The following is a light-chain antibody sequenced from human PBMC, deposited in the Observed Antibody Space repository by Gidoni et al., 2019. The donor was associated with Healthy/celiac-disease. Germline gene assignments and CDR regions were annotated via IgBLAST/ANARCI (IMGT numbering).Light chain of an antibody. Sequence: IQMTQSPSSLTASVGDRVTITCRASQSISSYLNWYQQKPGKAPKLLVYAASRLQSGVTSRFGSSGSGTDFTLTISRLQPEDFASYYCQQSYGTSWTFGQGTKVEIK. CDR1: QSISSY. CDR2: AAS. J-gene: IGKJ1*01. CDR3: QQSYGTSWT. V-gene: IGKV1-39*01.